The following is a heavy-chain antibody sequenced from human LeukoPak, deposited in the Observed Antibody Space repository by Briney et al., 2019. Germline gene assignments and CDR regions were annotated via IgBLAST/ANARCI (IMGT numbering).Heavy chain of an antibody. CDR2: ITGSGTT. V-gene: IGHV3-23*01. D-gene: IGHD3-10*01. J-gene: IGHJ5*02. CDR3: ARGAYGSGSYGDNWFDP. CDR1: GFTFSNYG. Sequence: GGSLRLSCAASGFTFSNYGMNWVRQAPGKGLEWVSGITGSGTTYYADSVKGRFTISRDNSKNTLYLQMNSLRAEDTAVYYCARGAYGSGSYGDNWFDPWGQGTLVTVSS.